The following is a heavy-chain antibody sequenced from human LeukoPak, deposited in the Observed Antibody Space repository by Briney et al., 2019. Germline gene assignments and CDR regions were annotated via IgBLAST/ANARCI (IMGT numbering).Heavy chain of an antibody. V-gene: IGHV3-30*02. CDR2: IRYDGNYK. D-gene: IGHD5-12*01. Sequence: GGSLRLSCAASGFAFNTYGMHWVRQAPGKGLNWVAFIRYDGNYKDYLDSVKGRFTISRDNAKNTLYLRMNSLRAEDTAIYYCARKPLSGGYGGTIDYWGQGTLVTVSS. CDR1: GFAFNTYG. J-gene: IGHJ4*02. CDR3: ARKPLSGGYGGTIDY.